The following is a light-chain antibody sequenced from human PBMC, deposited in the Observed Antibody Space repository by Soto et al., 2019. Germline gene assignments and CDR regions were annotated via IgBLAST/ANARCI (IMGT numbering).Light chain of an antibody. J-gene: IGLJ3*02. CDR2: GNR. Sequence: QSALTQPASVSGSAGQSITISCTGNNSNLGAGYDVHWYQQLPGAAPKLVVFGNRNRPSGVPERFSGSKSGTSASLAITGLQAEDEADYYCQAYDYSLTAFVFGGGTKLTVL. CDR3: QAYDYSLTAFV. CDR1: NSNLGAGYD. V-gene: IGLV1-40*01.